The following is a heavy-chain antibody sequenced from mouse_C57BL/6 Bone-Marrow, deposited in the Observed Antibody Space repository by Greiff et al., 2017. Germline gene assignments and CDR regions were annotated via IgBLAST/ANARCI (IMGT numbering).Heavy chain of an antibody. CDR1: GYTFTSYW. CDR3: ARDDYYGSSPMDY. Sequence: QVQLKQSGAELVKPGASVKLSCKASGYTFTSYWMHWVKQRPGQGLEWIGMIHPNSGSTNYNEKFKSKATLTVDKSSSTAYMQLSSLTSEDSAVYYCARDDYYGSSPMDYWGQGTSDTVSS. J-gene: IGHJ4*01. D-gene: IGHD1-1*01. CDR2: IHPNSGST. V-gene: IGHV1-64*01.